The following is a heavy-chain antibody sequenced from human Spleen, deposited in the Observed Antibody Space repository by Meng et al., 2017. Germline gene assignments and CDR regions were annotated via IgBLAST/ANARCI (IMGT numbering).Heavy chain of an antibody. CDR1: GFTFSTFA. J-gene: IGHJ4*02. D-gene: IGHD1-26*01. V-gene: IGHV3-23*01. Sequence: EVQLLESGGGFVQPGGSLRLSCAASGFTFSTFAMSWVRQAPGKGLEWVSAISASSGTTFYADSVKGRFTISRDNSKNTLYLQMNSLRVEDTALYYCAKDESSGNYVFDYWGQGTLVTVSS. CDR3: AKDESSGNYVFDY. CDR2: ISASSGTT.